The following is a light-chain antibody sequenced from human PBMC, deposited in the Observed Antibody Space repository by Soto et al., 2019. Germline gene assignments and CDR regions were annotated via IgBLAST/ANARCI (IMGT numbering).Light chain of an antibody. Sequence: QSALTQPPSASGSPGQSVTFSCTGTSSDVGGYNYVSWYQQHPGRAPKLIIYEVTKRPSGVPDRFSGSKSGNTASLTVSGLQAEDEADYYCSSYAGSNNWVFGGGTKLTDL. CDR1: SSDVGGYNY. V-gene: IGLV2-8*01. CDR3: SSYAGSNNWV. J-gene: IGLJ3*02. CDR2: EVT.